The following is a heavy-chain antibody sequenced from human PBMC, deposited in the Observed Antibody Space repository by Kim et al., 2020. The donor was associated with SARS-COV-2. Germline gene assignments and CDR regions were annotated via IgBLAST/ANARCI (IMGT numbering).Heavy chain of an antibody. CDR2: IYPGDSDA. J-gene: IGHJ3*01. Sequence: GESLKMSCKASGYTFTSYWIGWVRQMPGRGLEWMGIIYPGDSDARYSPSFQGQVTFSADKATTTAYLHWNSLRAADTAIYYCARRGPMTGDAFDVWGQGT. CDR3: ARRGPMTGDAFDV. V-gene: IGHV5-51*01. D-gene: IGHD3-9*01. CDR1: GYTFTSYW.